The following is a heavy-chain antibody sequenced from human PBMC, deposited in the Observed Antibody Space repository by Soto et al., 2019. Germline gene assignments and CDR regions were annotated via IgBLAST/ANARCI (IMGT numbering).Heavy chain of an antibody. D-gene: IGHD5-18*01. CDR1: GFSFSRYG. J-gene: IGHJ4*02. Sequence: PGGSLRLSCAASGFSFSRYGIHWVRQAPGKGLEWVAVISKDGGDKEYAESVKGRCTISRENSKSTVYLQMNSLRVEDTAVYYCAKDGYKYKYYSDYWGQGTLVTAPQ. CDR2: ISKDGGDK. V-gene: IGHV3-30*18. CDR3: AKDGYKYKYYSDY.